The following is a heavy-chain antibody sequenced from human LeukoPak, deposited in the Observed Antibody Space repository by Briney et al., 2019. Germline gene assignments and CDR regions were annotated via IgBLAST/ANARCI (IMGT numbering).Heavy chain of an antibody. D-gene: IGHD2-15*01. CDR1: GYTFTGYY. CDR3: ARGSANNYYYYYMDV. Sequence: GASVKVSCKASGYTFTGYYMHWVRQAPGQGLEWMGRINPNSGGTNYAQKFQGRVTMTRDTSISTAYMELSSLRSEDTAVYYCARGSANNYYYYYMDVWGKGTTVTVSS. V-gene: IGHV1-2*06. J-gene: IGHJ6*03. CDR2: INPNSGGT.